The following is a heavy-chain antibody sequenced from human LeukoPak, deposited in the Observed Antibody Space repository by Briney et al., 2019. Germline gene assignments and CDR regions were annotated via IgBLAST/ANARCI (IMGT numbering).Heavy chain of an antibody. D-gene: IGHD3-22*01. J-gene: IGHJ4*02. CDR3: ANAERYYYDSSGYSVY. CDR1: GFTFSSYA. Sequence: GGSLRLSCAASGFTFSSYAMSWVRQAPGKGLEWVSAISGSGGSTYYADSVKGRFTISRDNSKNTLYLQMNSLRAEDTAVYYCANAERYYYDSSGYSVYWGQGTVVTVSS. V-gene: IGHV3-23*01. CDR2: ISGSGGST.